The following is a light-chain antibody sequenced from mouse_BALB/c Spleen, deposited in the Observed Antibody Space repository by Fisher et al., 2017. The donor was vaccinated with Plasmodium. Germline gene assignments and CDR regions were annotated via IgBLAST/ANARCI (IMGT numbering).Light chain of an antibody. V-gene: IGKV5-45*01. Sequence: DIVLTQSPATLSVTPGDRVSLSCRASQSISNYLHWYHQKSRESPRLLIKYASQSISGIPSRFSGSGSGTDFTLSINSVETEDFGMYFCQQSNSWPLTFGAGTKLELK. CDR2: YAS. J-gene: IGKJ5*01. CDR1: QSISNY. CDR3: QQSNSWPLT.